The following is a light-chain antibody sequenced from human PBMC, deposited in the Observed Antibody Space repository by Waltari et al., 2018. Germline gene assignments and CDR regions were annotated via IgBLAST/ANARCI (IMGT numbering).Light chain of an antibody. CDR1: RNDVGGYNY. Sequence: QSALTQPASVSGSPGQSITIPCTGTRNDVGGYNYVSWYQQYPGKAPKLIIFDVSKRPSGVSNRFSGSKSGNTASLTISGLQAEDEADYYCSSYTTSTTSTFGGGTKLTVL. CDR3: SSYTTSTTST. V-gene: IGLV2-14*01. CDR2: DVS. J-gene: IGLJ2*01.